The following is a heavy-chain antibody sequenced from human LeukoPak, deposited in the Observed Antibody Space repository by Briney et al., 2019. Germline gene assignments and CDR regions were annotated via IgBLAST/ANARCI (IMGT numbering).Heavy chain of an antibody. D-gene: IGHD4-11*01. Sequence: TSETLSLTCAVYGGSFSGYYWSWIRQPPGKGLEWIGEINHSGSTNYNPSLKSRVTISVDTSKNQFSLKLSSVTAADTAVYYCARGLSMTTPLYFDYWGQGTLVTVSS. J-gene: IGHJ4*02. CDR2: INHSGST. CDR3: ARGLSMTTPLYFDY. CDR1: GGSFSGYY. V-gene: IGHV4-34*01.